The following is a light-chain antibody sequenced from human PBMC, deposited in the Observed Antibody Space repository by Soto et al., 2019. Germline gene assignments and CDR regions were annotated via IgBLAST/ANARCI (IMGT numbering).Light chain of an antibody. Sequence: ELVRRQSPATLSVSPGERATLSCRASQSVSSTLAWYQQKPGQAPRLLIYGASTRATDIPARFSGSGSGTEFTLTISSLQSEDFAVYYCQQYYNWPRTFGQGTKVDI. CDR1: QSVSST. J-gene: IGKJ1*01. V-gene: IGKV3-15*01. CDR2: GAS. CDR3: QQYYNWPRT.